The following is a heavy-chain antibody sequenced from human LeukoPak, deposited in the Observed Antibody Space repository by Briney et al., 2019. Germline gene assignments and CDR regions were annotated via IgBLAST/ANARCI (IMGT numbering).Heavy chain of an antibody. J-gene: IGHJ4*02. CDR3: ARASYVGAIDY. CDR1: GGSISSGSYY. V-gene: IGHV4-61*02. D-gene: IGHD1-26*01. Sequence: SQTLSLTCTVSGGSISSGSYYWSWIRQPAGKGLEWIGRIYTSGSTNYNPSLKSRVTISVDTSKNQFSLKLSSVTAADTAVYYCARASYVGAIDYWGQGTLVTVSS. CDR2: IYTSGST.